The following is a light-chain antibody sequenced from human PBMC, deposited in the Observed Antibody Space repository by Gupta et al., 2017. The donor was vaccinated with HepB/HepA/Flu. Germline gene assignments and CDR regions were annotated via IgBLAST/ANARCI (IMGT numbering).Light chain of an antibody. Sequence: EIVLTQSPATLSLSPGERATLSCRASQSLSSYLAWYQQKPGQAPRLLIYDASNRATGIPARFSGSESGTDFTLTISSLEPEDFAVYYCHQRSNWPSTFGQGTRLEIK. V-gene: IGKV3-11*01. CDR2: DAS. J-gene: IGKJ5*01. CDR1: QSLSSY. CDR3: HQRSNWPST.